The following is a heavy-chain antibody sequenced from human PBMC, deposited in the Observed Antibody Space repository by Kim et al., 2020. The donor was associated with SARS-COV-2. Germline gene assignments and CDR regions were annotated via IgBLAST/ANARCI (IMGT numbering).Heavy chain of an antibody. CDR2: IEGDGTST. D-gene: IGHD6-19*01. V-gene: IGHV3-74*01. Sequence: GGSLRLSCAASGFTFSNHWMHWVHQAPGKGLVALSCIEGDGTSTDYADSVRGRFTISRDNAKNTLYLQMNNLTPEDTGVFYCVRGTVGWKGSDFWGQGTLVTVSS. CDR3: VRGTVGWKGSDF. CDR1: GFTFSNHW. J-gene: IGHJ4*02.